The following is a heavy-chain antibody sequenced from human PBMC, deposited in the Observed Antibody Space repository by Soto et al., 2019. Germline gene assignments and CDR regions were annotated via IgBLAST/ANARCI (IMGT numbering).Heavy chain of an antibody. J-gene: IGHJ6*02. Sequence: LSLTCAVSGHSISSGFYYWGWVRQPPGKGLEWIGSIYHTESTYYNPSLKSRVTMSVDTSKNQLSLKLSSMTAADTAVYYCARSRIPLGGPGGMDVWGQGTTVTVSS. CDR2: IYHTEST. V-gene: IGHV4-38-2*01. CDR3: ARSRIPLGGPGGMDV. D-gene: IGHD1-26*01. CDR1: GHSISSGFYY.